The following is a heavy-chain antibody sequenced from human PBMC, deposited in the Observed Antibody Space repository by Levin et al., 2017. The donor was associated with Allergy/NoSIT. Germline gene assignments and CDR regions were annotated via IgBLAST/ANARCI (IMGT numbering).Heavy chain of an antibody. CDR2: ISSSSSTI. D-gene: IGHD2-2*01. J-gene: IGHJ4*02. CDR1: GFTFSSYS. CDR3: ARGGCSSTSCSPTNDY. Sequence: LGESLKISCAASGFTFSSYSMNWVRQAPGKGLEWVSYISSSSSTIYYADSVKGRFTISRDNAKNSLYLQMNSLRAEDTAVYYCARGGCSSTSCSPTNDYWGQGTLVTVSS. V-gene: IGHV3-48*01.